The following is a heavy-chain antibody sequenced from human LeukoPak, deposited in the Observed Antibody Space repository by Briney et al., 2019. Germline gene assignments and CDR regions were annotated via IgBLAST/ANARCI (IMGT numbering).Heavy chain of an antibody. J-gene: IGHJ4*02. D-gene: IGHD6-19*01. CDR2: IYTSGST. V-gene: IGHV4-61*02. CDR1: GGSISSGSYY. CDR3: AREQDSYSSGWSDY. Sequence: SETLSLTCTVSGGSISSGSYYWSWIRQPAGKGLEWIGRIYTSGSTNYNPSLKSRVTISVDTSKNQFSLKLSSVTAADTAVYYCAREQDSYSSGWSDYWGQGTLVTVSS.